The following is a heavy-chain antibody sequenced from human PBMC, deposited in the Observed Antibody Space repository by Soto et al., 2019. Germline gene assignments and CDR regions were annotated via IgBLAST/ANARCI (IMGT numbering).Heavy chain of an antibody. V-gene: IGHV1-46*03. D-gene: IGHD3-16*02. CDR1: GYTFTSYY. Sequence: GASVKVSCKASGYTFTSYYMHWVRQAPGQGLEWMGIINPSGGSTSYAQKFQGRVTMTRDTSTSTVYMELSSLRSEDTAVYYCARDSIAHRSADRYYYYGMDVWGQATTVTVSS. J-gene: IGHJ6*02. CDR2: INPSGGST. CDR3: ARDSIAHRSADRYYYYGMDV.